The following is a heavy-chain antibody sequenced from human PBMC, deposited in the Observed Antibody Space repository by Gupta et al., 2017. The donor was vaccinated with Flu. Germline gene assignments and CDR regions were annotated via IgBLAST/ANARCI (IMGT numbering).Heavy chain of an antibody. CDR1: GGSLTRGHR. Sequence: QVPLRASGPALVKPSGTLSLVCVVYGGSLTRGHRWSWVRRPPGTGLEWIGDIYPSRPPNYSPSLKRRVSISVDKYKKQYSLHITSETAADTAVYYCTRFTYSASGSHFDHWCQEILVSVSS. V-gene: IGHV4-4*02. CDR2: IYPSRPP. D-gene: IGHD3-10*01. J-gene: IGHJ4*02. CDR3: TRFTYSASGSHFDH.